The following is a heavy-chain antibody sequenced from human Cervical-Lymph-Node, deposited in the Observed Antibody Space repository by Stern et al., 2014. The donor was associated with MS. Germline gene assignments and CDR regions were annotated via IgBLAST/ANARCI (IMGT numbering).Heavy chain of an antibody. V-gene: IGHV1-69*01. CDR2: IIPIYAPA. CDR3: AKAVPNHDAFDI. CDR1: GDTFSNFA. J-gene: IGHJ3*02. Sequence: MQLVESGAEVKKPGSSVKVSCKTSGDTFSNFAINWVRQAPGQGLEWMGGIIPIYAPASYAQKFRGRVTITADESTDTVFMELSSLRSEDTAVYYCAKAVPNHDAFDIWGQGTMVTVSP. D-gene: IGHD1-14*01.